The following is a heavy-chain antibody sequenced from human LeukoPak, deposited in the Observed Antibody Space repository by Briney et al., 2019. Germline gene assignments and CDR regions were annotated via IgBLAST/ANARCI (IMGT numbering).Heavy chain of an antibody. CDR3: ARQGDYGDYWFDP. CDR1: GDSISSGDYY. D-gene: IGHD4-17*01. CDR2: ISSSGST. V-gene: IGHV4-61*02. Sequence: SETLSLTCTVSGDSISSGDYYWSWIRQPAGKGLEWIGRISSSGSTNYNPSLKSRVTISVDTSKHQFSLKLSSVTAADTAVYFCARQGDYGDYWFDPWGQGTLVTVSS. J-gene: IGHJ5*02.